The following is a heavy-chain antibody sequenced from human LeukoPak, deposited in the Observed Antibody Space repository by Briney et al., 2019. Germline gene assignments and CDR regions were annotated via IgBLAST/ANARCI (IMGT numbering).Heavy chain of an antibody. CDR1: GGSISSSSRY. Sequence: SETLSLTCTVSGGSISSSSRYWGWIRQPPGKGLEWIGSIYPSGSTHYNPSLKSRVSLSVDTSKNQFSLNLSSVTAADTAVYYCARQPTVTTFDSWGQGTLVTVSS. CDR2: IYPSGST. D-gene: IGHD4-17*01. V-gene: IGHV4-39*01. CDR3: ARQPTVTTFDS. J-gene: IGHJ4*02.